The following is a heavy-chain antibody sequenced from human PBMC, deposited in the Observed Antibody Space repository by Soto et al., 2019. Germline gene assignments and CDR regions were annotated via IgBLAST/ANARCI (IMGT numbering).Heavy chain of an antibody. V-gene: IGHV4-31*03. CDR3: ASSYYYDSSGPFDY. Sequence: SETLSLTCTVSGGSISSGGYYWSWIRHPPGKGLEWIGYIYYSGSTYYNPSLKSRVTISVDTSKNQFSLKLSSVTAADTAVYYCASSYYYDSSGPFDYWGQGTLVTVSS. J-gene: IGHJ4*02. D-gene: IGHD3-22*01. CDR1: GGSISSGGYY. CDR2: IYYSGST.